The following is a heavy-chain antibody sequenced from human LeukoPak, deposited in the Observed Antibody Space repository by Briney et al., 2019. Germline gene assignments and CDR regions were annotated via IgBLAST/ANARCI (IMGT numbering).Heavy chain of an antibody. D-gene: IGHD1-26*01. CDR3: ARHVIVGATYYYYYMDV. CDR2: IYPGDSEI. J-gene: IGHJ6*03. V-gene: IGHV5-51*01. Sequence: GESLKISCKGSGYSFTSYWIGWVRQMPGKGLEWMGIIYPGDSEIRYSPSFQGQVTISFDKSKYNATAYLQWSSLKASDTAMYYCARHVIVGATYYYYYMDVWGKGTTVTVSS. CDR1: GYSFTSYW.